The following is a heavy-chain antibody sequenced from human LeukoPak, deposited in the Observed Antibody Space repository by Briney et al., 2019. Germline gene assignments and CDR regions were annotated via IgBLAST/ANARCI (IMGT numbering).Heavy chain of an antibody. CDR1: GFTFSSYA. J-gene: IGHJ4*02. V-gene: IGHV3-23*01. CDR3: AKDDTIFGVVIPYYFDY. Sequence: GGSLRLSCAASGFTFSSYAMSWVRQAPGKGLEWVSDISGSGGSTYYADSVKGRFTISRDNFKNTLYLQMNSLRAEDTAVYYCAKDDTIFGVVIPYYFDYWGQGTLVTVSS. CDR2: ISGSGGST. D-gene: IGHD3-3*01.